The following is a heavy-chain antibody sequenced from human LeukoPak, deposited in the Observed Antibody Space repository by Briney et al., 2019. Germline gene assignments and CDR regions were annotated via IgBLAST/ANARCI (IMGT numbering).Heavy chain of an antibody. CDR3: GRLPDSRTEAVDI. Sequence: SETLSLTCSVSGTSISSSSHYWGWIRQPPGKGLEWIGTTYYSGSIHYNSSLKSRITMSVDTSKNQVSLKLSSVTAADTAVYYCGRLPDSRTEAVDIWGQGTVVTVSS. D-gene: IGHD3-22*01. CDR2: TYYSGSI. V-gene: IGHV4-39*01. CDR1: GTSISSSSHY. J-gene: IGHJ3*02.